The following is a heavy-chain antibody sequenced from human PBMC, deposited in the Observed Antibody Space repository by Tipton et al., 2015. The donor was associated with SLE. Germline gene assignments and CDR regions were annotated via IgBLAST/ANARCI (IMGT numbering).Heavy chain of an antibody. V-gene: IGHV4-39*07. J-gene: IGHJ1*01. CDR2: IYYSGST. CDR1: GDSISSSTYF. CDR3: AKDRPPQWLVQSAEYFQH. D-gene: IGHD6-19*01. Sequence: TLSLTCTVSGDSISSSTYFWGWIRQPPGKGLEWIGSIYYSGSTYFNPSLKSRVSISVDTSNNQFSLKLSSVTAADTAVYYCAKDRPPQWLVQSAEYFQHWGQGTLVTVSS.